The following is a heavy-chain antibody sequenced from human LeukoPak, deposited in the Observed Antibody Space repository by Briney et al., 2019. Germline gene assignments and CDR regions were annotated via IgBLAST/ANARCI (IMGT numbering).Heavy chain of an antibody. CDR2: ISYDGSNK. Sequence: EGSLRLSCAASGFTFSSYAMHWVRQAPGKGLEWVAVISYDGSNKYYADSVKGRFTISRDNSKNTLYLQMNSLRAEDTAVYYCARGWGEGYFDYWGQGTLVTVSS. D-gene: IGHD3-16*01. V-gene: IGHV3-30-3*01. J-gene: IGHJ4*02. CDR1: GFTFSSYA. CDR3: ARGWGEGYFDY.